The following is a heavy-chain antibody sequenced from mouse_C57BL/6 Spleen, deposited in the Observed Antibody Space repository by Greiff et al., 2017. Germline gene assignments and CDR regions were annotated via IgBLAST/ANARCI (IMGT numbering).Heavy chain of an antibody. CDR1: GFTFSDYY. Sequence: EVKLVESEGGLVQPGSSMKLSCTASGFTFSDYYMAWVRQVPEKGLEWVANINYDGSSTYYLDSLKSRFIISRDNAKNILYLQMSSLKSEDTATYYCARERDYGSSPYWYFDVWGTGTTVTVSS. CDR2: INYDGSST. D-gene: IGHD1-1*01. V-gene: IGHV5-16*01. CDR3: ARERDYGSSPYWYFDV. J-gene: IGHJ1*03.